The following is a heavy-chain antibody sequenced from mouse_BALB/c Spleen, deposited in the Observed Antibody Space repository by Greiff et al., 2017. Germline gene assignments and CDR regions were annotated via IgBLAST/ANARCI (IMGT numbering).Heavy chain of an antibody. CDR1: GFTFSSYA. CDR2: ISSGGSYT. J-gene: IGHJ1*01. V-gene: IGHV5-9-3*01. Sequence: EVKVVESGGGLVKPGGSLKLSCAASGFTFSSYAMSWVRQTPAKRLEWVATISSGGSYTYYPDSVKGRFTISRDNAKNTLYLQMSSLRSEDTAMYYCARHDHWYFDVWGAGTTVTVSS. CDR3: ARHDHWYFDV.